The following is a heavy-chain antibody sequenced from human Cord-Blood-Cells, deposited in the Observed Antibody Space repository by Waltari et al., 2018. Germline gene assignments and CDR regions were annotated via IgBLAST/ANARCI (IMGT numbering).Heavy chain of an antibody. J-gene: IGHJ5*02. CDR3: ARERWELQGWFDP. Sequence: QVQLVQSGAEAEKPGASVKVSCKASGYTFTSYYLHWVRQSPGQGREWMGIINPSGGSTSYAQKFQGRVTMTRDTSTSTVYMELSSLRSEDTAVYYCARERWELQGWFDPWGQGTLVTVSS. CDR1: GYTFTSYY. V-gene: IGHV1-46*01. D-gene: IGHD1-26*01. CDR2: INPSGGST.